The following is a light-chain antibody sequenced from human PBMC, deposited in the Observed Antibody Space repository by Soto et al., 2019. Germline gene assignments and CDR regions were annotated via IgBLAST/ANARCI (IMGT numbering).Light chain of an antibody. V-gene: IGKV3-15*01. CDR1: QSVSSN. CDR2: GAS. J-gene: IGKJ1*01. Sequence: EIVMTQSPATLSVSPGERATISCRASQSVSSNLAWYQQKPGQAPMLLIYGASTRAIGIPARFSGSGSGTEFTLTISSLQSEDFAVYYCQQYNNWPPGWTFGQGTKV. CDR3: QQYNNWPPGWT.